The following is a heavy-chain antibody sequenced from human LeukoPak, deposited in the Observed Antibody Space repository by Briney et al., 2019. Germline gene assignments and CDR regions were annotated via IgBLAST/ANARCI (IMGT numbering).Heavy chain of an antibody. CDR3: AAPYTSSWFDL. CDR2: IVVDSDNT. J-gene: IGHJ5*02. CDR1: GFTFTSRSA. V-gene: IGHV1-58*01. D-gene: IGHD6-13*01. Sequence: ASVKVSCKASGFTFTSRSAVQWVRQARGQRLEWIGWIVVDSDNTNYAENFQERVTITRDMSASTSYMELSSLRSEDTAVYFCAAPYTSSWFDLWGQGTLVTVSS.